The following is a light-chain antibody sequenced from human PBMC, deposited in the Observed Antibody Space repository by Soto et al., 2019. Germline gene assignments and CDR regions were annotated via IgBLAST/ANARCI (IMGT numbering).Light chain of an antibody. CDR3: QQYNSFPLT. CDR2: DAS. CDR1: LGIGQF. J-gene: IGKJ1*01. V-gene: IGKV1-27*01. Sequence: DNQMTQSPSSLSASVGDRVTISCRASLGIGQFLAWYQQKPGKLPNLLIYDASTLETGVPSRFSGSGSVTDFTLTISSLQPEDVATYYCQQYNSFPLTFGQGTKVESK.